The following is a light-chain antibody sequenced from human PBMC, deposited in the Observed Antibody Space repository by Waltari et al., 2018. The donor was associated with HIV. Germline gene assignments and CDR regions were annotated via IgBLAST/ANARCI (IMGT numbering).Light chain of an antibody. CDR3: QQYGNSLT. Sequence: EIVLTQSPGTLSLSPGESATLSCRASQSVSSNFLAWYQQKPGQAPRLLIYGASNRATGIPDKFSVSGSGTDFTLTIRRLEPEDCAVYYCQQYGNSLTFGGGTKVEIK. J-gene: IGKJ4*01. CDR1: QSVSSNF. V-gene: IGKV3-20*01. CDR2: GAS.